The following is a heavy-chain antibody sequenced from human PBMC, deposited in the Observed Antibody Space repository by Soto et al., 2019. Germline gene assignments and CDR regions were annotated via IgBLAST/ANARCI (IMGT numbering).Heavy chain of an antibody. CDR3: ARASLEQVAFLYYGMDV. CDR1: GGSVSSGSYY. D-gene: IGHD5-12*01. V-gene: IGHV4-61*01. J-gene: IGHJ6*02. CDR2: IYYSGST. Sequence: SETLSLTCTVSGGSVSSGSYYWSWIRQPPGKGLEWIGYIYYSGSTNYNPSLKSRVTISVDTSKNQFSLKLSSVTAADTAVYYCARASLEQVAFLYYGMDVWGPGTTVTVSS.